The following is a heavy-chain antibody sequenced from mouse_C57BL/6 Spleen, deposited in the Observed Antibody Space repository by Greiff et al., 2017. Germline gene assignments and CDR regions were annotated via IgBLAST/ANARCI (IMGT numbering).Heavy chain of an antibody. CDR1: GYAFSSYW. CDR3: ARLTYDYDGFAY. Sequence: LQQSGASVKISCKASGYAFSSYWMNWVKQRPGKGLEWIGQIYPGDGDTNYNGKFKGKATLTADKSSSTAYMQLSSLTSEDSAVYFCARLTYDYDGFAYWGQGTLVTVSA. D-gene: IGHD2-4*01. V-gene: IGHV1-80*01. J-gene: IGHJ3*01. CDR2: IYPGDGDT.